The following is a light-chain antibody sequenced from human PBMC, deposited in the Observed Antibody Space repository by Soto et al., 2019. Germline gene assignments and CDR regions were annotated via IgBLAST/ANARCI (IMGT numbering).Light chain of an antibody. CDR3: CSYTSGSTLVV. Sequence: QSALTQPASVSGSPGQSITISCTGTSSDVGGYNYVSWYQQHPGKVPKLLIYEVSTRPSGASNRFSGSKSGNTASLTISGLQAEDEADYYCCSYTSGSTLVVFGGGTKVTVL. V-gene: IGLV2-14*01. CDR2: EVS. CDR1: SSDVGGYNY. J-gene: IGLJ2*01.